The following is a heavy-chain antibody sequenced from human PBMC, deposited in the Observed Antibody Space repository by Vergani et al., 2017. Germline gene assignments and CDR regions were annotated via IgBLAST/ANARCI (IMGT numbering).Heavy chain of an antibody. CDR1: GGSISSGSYY. CDR3: ARSFGVVNTYYDFYYMDV. CDR2: IYTSGST. D-gene: IGHD3-3*01. J-gene: IGHJ6*03. Sequence: QVQLQESGPGLVKPSQTLSLTCTVSGGSISSGSYYWSWIRQPAGKGLEWIGRIYTSGSTNYNPSLKSRVTMSVDTSKNQFSLKLSSVTAADTAVYYCARSFGVVNTYYDFYYMDVWGKGTTVTISS. V-gene: IGHV4-61*02.